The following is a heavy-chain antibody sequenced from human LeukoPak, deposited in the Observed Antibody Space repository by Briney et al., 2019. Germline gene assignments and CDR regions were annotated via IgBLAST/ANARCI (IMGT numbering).Heavy chain of an antibody. V-gene: IGHV4-4*07. CDR1: GGSISSYY. D-gene: IGHD3-22*01. Sequence: SETLSLTCTVSGGSISSYYWSWIRQPAGKGLEWIGRIYTSGSTNYNPSLKSRVTMSVDTSKNQFSLKLSSVTAADTAVYYCARVISWADYYDSSGYLGPHDAFDIWGQGTMVTVSS. CDR3: ARVISWADYYDSSGYLGPHDAFDI. CDR2: IYTSGST. J-gene: IGHJ3*02.